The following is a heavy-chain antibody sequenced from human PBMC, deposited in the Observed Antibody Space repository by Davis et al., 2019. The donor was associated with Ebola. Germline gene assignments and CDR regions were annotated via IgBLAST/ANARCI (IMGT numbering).Heavy chain of an antibody. V-gene: IGHV6-1*01. J-gene: IGHJ6*02. CDR1: GDSVSGSSGA. CDR2: TYYTSKWFN. Sequence: HSQTLSLTCAISGDSVSGSSGAWNWIRQSPSRGLEWLGRTYYTSKWFNHYAVSVKSRITINPDTSTNQLSLQLNSVTPEDTAVYYCVRGWGRSGLDVWGQGTTVTVSS. CDR3: VRGWGRSGLDV. D-gene: IGHD3-16*01.